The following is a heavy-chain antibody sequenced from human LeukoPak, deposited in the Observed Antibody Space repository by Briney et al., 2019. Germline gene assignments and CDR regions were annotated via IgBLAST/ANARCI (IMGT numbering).Heavy chain of an antibody. CDR1: GFTFSSYA. D-gene: IGHD3-10*01. Sequence: GGSLRLSCAASGFTFSSYAMSWVRQAPGKGLEWVSAISGSSGSTYYADSVKGRFTVSRDDSKSTLYLQMNSLRAEDTAVYYCAKGYFGSGSYYFDYWGQGTLVTVSS. J-gene: IGHJ4*02. CDR3: AKGYFGSGSYYFDY. V-gene: IGHV3-23*01. CDR2: ISGSSGST.